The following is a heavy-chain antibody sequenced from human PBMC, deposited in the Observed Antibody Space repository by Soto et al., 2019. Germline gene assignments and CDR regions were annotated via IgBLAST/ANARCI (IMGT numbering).Heavy chain of an antibody. CDR1: GYSFTTNC. D-gene: IGHD2-15*01. CDR2: IYVGDSDT. V-gene: IGHV5-51*01. Sequence: GDPRKITCQSPGYSFTTNCISWMRQMPGEGLECMRLIYVGDSDTRYRPAFQGQATISADTSITTAYLQWSSLKASDTATYYCARLRYCSGGNCYGDYWGQGTLVTVSS. J-gene: IGHJ4*02. CDR3: ARLRYCSGGNCYGDY.